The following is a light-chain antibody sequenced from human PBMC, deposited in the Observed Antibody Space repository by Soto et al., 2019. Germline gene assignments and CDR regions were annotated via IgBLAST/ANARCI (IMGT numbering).Light chain of an antibody. Sequence: EVVLTQSPGTLSLSPGERATLACRASKSVSNYVAWYQQKSCQPPRLLIYGASSRASGIPDRFSGSGSGTDFTLTISRVEPEDFALYFCHQYADSPQTFGQGTKVDIK. CDR1: KSVSNY. V-gene: IGKV3-20*01. J-gene: IGKJ2*01. CDR3: HQYADSPQT. CDR2: GAS.